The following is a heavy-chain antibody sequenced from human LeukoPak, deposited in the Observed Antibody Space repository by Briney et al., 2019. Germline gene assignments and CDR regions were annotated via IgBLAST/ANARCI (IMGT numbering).Heavy chain of an antibody. CDR2: INPNSGGT. D-gene: IGHD6-13*01. Sequence: RASVKVPCKASGYTFTGYYMHWVRQAPGQGLEWMGWINPNSGGTNYAQKFQGRVTMTRDTSISTAYMERSRLRSDDTAVYYCARVPGGRAAAGTVIYYMDVWGKGTTVTVSS. V-gene: IGHV1-2*02. J-gene: IGHJ6*03. CDR1: GYTFTGYY. CDR3: ARVPGGRAAAGTVIYYMDV.